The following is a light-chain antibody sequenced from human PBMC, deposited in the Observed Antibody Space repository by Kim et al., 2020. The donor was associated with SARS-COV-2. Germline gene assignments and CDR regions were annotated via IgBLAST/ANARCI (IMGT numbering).Light chain of an antibody. J-gene: IGKJ4*01. CDR3: QQYVTAPLT. V-gene: IGKV3-20*01. Sequence: EIVLTQSPGTLSLSPGERATLSCRASQSLTGRYFALAWFQQRPGQAPRLLIYDASSRAPGIADRFSGSGSGTDFTLTISRLEPEDFAVYYCQQYVTAPLTFGGGTKVDIK. CDR1: QSLTGRY. CDR2: DAS.